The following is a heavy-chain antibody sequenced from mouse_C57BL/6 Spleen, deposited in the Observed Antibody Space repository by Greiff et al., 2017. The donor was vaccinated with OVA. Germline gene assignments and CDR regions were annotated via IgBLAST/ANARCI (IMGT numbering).Heavy chain of an antibody. J-gene: IGHJ2*01. CDR1: GYTFTSYS. CDR2: INPSSGYT. V-gene: IGHV1-4*01. Sequence: VQLVESGADLARPGASVKMSCKASGYTFTSYSMHWVKQRPGQGLEWIGYINPSSGYTKYNQKFKDKATLTADKSSSTAYMQLSSLTSEDSAVYYCARGWDFWGQGTTLTVSS. D-gene: IGHD3-3*01. CDR3: ARGWDF.